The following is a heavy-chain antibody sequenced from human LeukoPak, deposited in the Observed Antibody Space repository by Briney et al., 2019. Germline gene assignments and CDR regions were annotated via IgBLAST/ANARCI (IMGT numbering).Heavy chain of an antibody. Sequence: GGSLRLSCAASGFTFSSYAMHWVRQAPGKGLEYVSAVVSNRASTYYADSVKGRFTISRENSKNTLYLQMSSLRAEDTAVYYCVKDFSVSGYYDSSGYYYLGYWGQGTLVTVSS. V-gene: IGHV3-64D*09. CDR2: VVSNRAST. J-gene: IGHJ4*02. CDR3: VKDFSVSGYYDSSGYYYLGY. D-gene: IGHD3-22*01. CDR1: GFTFSSYA.